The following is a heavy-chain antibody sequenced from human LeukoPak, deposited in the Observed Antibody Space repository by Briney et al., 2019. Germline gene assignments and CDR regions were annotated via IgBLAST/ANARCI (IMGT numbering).Heavy chain of an antibody. V-gene: IGHV3-23*01. CDR3: AKDQLLG. Sequence: GGSLRLSCAASGFTFTSYPMGWVRQAPGKGLEWVSSISRSGDDTYYADSVRGRFTISRDNSRNTLYLQMNSLRAKDTAIYYCAKDQLLGWGQGTQVTVSS. CDR1: GFTFTSYP. J-gene: IGHJ4*02. CDR2: ISRSGDDT. D-gene: IGHD3-10*01.